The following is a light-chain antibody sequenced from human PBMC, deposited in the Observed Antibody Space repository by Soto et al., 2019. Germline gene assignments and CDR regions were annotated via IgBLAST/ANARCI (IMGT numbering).Light chain of an antibody. J-gene: IGKJ3*01. Sequence: DIQMTQSPSTLSASVGDSVTITCRASQSASTWLAWYQQKPGKAPKLLISYASSLESGVPKRFSGSGSGKEFTLTISSLQPDDFATYYCQHYNSYPFTFGPGNKVDLK. CDR2: YAS. CDR1: QSASTW. V-gene: IGKV1-5*01. CDR3: QHYNSYPFT.